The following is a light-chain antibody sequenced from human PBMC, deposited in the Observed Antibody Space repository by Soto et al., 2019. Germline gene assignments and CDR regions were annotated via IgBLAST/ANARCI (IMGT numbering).Light chain of an antibody. V-gene: IGKV3-20*01. CDR3: QQYNNWPPSIT. CDR2: GAS. Sequence: EIGLTQYPGTLSLSPGERATLSFRASQSVSSSYLAWYQQKPGQAPRLLIYGASSRATGIPDRFSGSGSGTEFTLTISSLQSEDFAVYYCQQYNNWPPSITFGQGTRLEI. J-gene: IGKJ5*01. CDR1: QSVSSSY.